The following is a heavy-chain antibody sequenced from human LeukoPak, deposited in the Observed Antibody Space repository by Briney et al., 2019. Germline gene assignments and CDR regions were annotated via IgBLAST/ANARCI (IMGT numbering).Heavy chain of an antibody. CDR1: GGTFSFYS. Sequence: SVKVSCKASGGTFSFYSLNWVRQAPGQGLEWMEGIIPKFGSTNYAQKFHDRLSITTDESTTTAYMELSSLRSEDTALYYCARDDLAPSGVKYFHLWGPGTLVTVSS. V-gene: IGHV1-69*05. CDR3: ARDDLAPSGVKYFHL. J-gene: IGHJ1*01. CDR2: IIPKFGST.